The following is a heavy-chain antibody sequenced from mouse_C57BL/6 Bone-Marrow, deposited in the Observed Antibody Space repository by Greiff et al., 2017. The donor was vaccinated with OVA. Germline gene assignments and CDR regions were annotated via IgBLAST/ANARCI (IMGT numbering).Heavy chain of an antibody. CDR1: GFSFTSYG. CDR2: IWSGGST. CDR3: ARKGDYYGNYWFAY. Sequence: QVQLQQSGPGLVQPSQRLSITCTVSGFSFTSYGVHWVRQSPGKGLEWLGVIWSGGSTDYNAAFISRLSISKANSKSQVFFKMNSLQADDTAIYYCARKGDYYGNYWFAYWGQGTLVTVSA. D-gene: IGHD2-1*01. V-gene: IGHV2-2*01. J-gene: IGHJ3*01.